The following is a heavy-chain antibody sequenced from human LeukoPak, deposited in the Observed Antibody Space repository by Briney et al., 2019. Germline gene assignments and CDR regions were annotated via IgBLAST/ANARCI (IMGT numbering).Heavy chain of an antibody. Sequence: PGESLKISCKGSGYSFTSYWIGWVRQMPGKGLEWMGIIYPGDSDTRYSPSFQGQVTISADKSISTAYLQWSSLEASDTAMYYCAREVLDFWSGYYTGGFDPWGQGTLVTVSS. D-gene: IGHD3-3*01. CDR3: AREVLDFWSGYYTGGFDP. V-gene: IGHV5-51*01. CDR1: GYSFTSYW. J-gene: IGHJ5*02. CDR2: IYPGDSDT.